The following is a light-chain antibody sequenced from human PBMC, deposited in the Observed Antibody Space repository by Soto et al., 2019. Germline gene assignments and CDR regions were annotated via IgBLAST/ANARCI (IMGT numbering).Light chain of an antibody. Sequence: EIVLTQSPATLSLSPGERATLSCRASQSVSSYLAWYQQKPGQAPRLLIYAASNRATGIPARFSGSGSGTDFTLTISSLEPEDFAVYYCQQRSNWPFTFGPWTKVDIK. V-gene: IGKV3-11*01. J-gene: IGKJ3*01. CDR2: AAS. CDR3: QQRSNWPFT. CDR1: QSVSSY.